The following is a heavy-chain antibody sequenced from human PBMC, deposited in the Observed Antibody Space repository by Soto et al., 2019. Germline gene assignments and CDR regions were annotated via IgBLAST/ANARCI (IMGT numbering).Heavy chain of an antibody. CDR3: ARGVVVVPTSQLGWFDP. CDR2: IIPMFGTT. CDR1: GGTFSSYA. D-gene: IGHD2-15*01. J-gene: IGHJ5*02. Sequence: QVQLVQSGAEVKKPGSSVKVSCKASGGTFSSYAISWVRQAPGQGLEWMGGIIPMFGTTKYAQKFQGRLTITAGESTSTAYMELSSLRSGDTAVYYCARGVVVVPTSQLGWFDPWGQGTLVTVSS. V-gene: IGHV1-69*01.